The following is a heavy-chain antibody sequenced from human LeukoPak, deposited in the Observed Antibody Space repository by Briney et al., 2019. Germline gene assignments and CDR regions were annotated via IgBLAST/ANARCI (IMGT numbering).Heavy chain of an antibody. CDR2: IYYSGST. J-gene: IGHJ4*02. Sequence: SETLSLTCSVSGGSISSSSYYWGWIRQPPGKGLEWIGSIYYSGSTYYNPSLESRVTISVDTSKNQFSLKLSSVTAADTAVYYCARRPAREGFDYWGQGTLVTVSS. CDR1: GGSISSSSYY. V-gene: IGHV4-39*01. CDR3: ARRPAREGFDY.